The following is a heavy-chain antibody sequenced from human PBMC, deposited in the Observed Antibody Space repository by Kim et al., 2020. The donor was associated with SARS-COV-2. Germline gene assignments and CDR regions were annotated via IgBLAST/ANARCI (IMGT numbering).Heavy chain of an antibody. D-gene: IGHD1-26*01. CDR2: ISWNSGSI. CDR1: GFTFGDYA. J-gene: IGHJ4*02. V-gene: IGHV3-9*01. Sequence: GGSLRLSCAASGFTFGDYAMHWVRQAPGKGLEWVSGISWNSGSIGYADSVKGRFTISRDNAKNSLYLQMNSLRAEDTALYYCAKDMGYSGSYDPFDYWGQGTLVTVSS. CDR3: AKDMGYSGSYDPFDY.